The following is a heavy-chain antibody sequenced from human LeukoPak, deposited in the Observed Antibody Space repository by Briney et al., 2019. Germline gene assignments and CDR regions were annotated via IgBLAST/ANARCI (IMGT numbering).Heavy chain of an antibody. Sequence: PSETLSLTCTVSGGSISSGGYYWSWIRQPPGKGLEWIGSIYYSGSTYYNPSLKSRVTISVDTSKNQFSLKLSSVTAADTALYYCVQAQDTYGYWGDRVSWGQGTLVTVSS. CDR3: VQAQDTYGYWGDRVS. CDR2: IYYSGST. D-gene: IGHD5-18*01. J-gene: IGHJ5*02. V-gene: IGHV4-39*01. CDR1: GGSISSGGYY.